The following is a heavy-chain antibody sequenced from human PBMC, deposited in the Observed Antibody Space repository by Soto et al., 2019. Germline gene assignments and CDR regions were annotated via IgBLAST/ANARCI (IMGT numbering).Heavy chain of an antibody. J-gene: IGHJ6*02. CDR2: IYYSGST. Sequence: PSETLSLTCTVSGGSISSSSYYWGWIRQPPGKGLEWIGSIYYSGSTYYNPSLKSRVTISVDTSKNQFSLKLSSVTAADTAVYYCARLSYSNNYYYYGMDVWGQGTTVTVPS. D-gene: IGHD4-4*01. V-gene: IGHV4-39*01. CDR3: ARLSYSNNYYYYGMDV. CDR1: GGSISSSSYY.